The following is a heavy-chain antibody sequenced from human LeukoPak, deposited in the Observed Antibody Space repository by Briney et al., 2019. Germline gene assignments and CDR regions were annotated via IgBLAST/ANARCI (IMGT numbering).Heavy chain of an antibody. D-gene: IGHD2-2*01. Sequence: SETLSLTCAVYGGSFSGYYWSWIRQPPGKGLEYIGYIHYSGSTNYNPSLKSRVTISVDTSKNQFSLKLRSVTAADTAVYYCARTSEGYCRSTRCWAYYYYMDVWGKGTTVTISS. CDR2: IHYSGST. J-gene: IGHJ6*03. CDR1: GGSFSGYY. CDR3: ARTSEGYCRSTRCWAYYYYMDV. V-gene: IGHV4-59*01.